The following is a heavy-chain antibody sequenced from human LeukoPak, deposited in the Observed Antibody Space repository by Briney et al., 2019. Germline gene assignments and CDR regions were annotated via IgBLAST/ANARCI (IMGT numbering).Heavy chain of an antibody. CDR1: GFTFSSYA. J-gene: IGHJ4*02. CDR3: SKDAHISSSTG. Sequence: GGSLTLSCAASGFTFSSYAMTWVRQAPGKGLEWFASVSVGGYKTYYAGSGRGRFTTSRDKPKNTLYLQMNSLRAEDTAVYYCSKDAHISSSTGWGEGTLVTVSA. CDR2: VSVGGYKT. V-gene: IGHV3-23*01. D-gene: IGHD6-13*01.